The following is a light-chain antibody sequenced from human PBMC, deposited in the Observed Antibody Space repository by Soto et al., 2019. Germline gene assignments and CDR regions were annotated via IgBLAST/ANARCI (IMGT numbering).Light chain of an antibody. Sequence: EFVLTQSPGTLSLSPWERSTISCRASQTVRNNYLAWYQQKPGQAPRLLIYDASSRATGIPDRFSGGGSGTDFTLTISSLQSEDFAVYYCQHHNSWPLFGPGTKVDIK. CDR3: QHHNSWPL. V-gene: IGKV3-20*01. CDR2: DAS. CDR1: QTVRNNY. J-gene: IGKJ3*01.